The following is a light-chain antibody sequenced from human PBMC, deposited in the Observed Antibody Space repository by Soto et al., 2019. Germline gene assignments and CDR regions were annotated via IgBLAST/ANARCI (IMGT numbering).Light chain of an antibody. J-gene: IGKJ2*01. CDR1: QGIRHD. V-gene: IGKV1-17*01. Sequence: DIQMDQSPSSLSASVGDRVTITCRASQGIRHDLGWYQQKPGQAPKCLIYGASNLQSGVPSRFSGSGSGTEFTLTISSLQPEDFATYLCLQHNSYPYTFGQGTKLEIK. CDR2: GAS. CDR3: LQHNSYPYT.